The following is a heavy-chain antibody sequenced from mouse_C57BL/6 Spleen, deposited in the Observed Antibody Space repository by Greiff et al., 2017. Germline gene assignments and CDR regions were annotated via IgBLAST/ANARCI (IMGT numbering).Heavy chain of an antibody. V-gene: IGHV1-54*01. Sequence: VQLQQSGAELVRPGTSVKVSCKASGYAFTNYLIEWVKQRPGQGLEWIGVLNPGSGGTNYNEKFKGKATLTSDKSSSTAYMQLSSLTSEDSAVYFCARSDYGSSPEDYWGQGTTLTVSS. CDR3: ARSDYGSSPEDY. CDR1: GYAFTNYL. D-gene: IGHD1-1*01. CDR2: LNPGSGGT. J-gene: IGHJ2*01.